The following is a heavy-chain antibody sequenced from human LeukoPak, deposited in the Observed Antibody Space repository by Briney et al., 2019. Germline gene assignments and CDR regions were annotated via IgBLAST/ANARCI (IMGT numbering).Heavy chain of an antibody. D-gene: IGHD5-12*01. CDR2: INPSGGST. J-gene: IGHJ4*02. Sequence: ASVKVSCKASGYTFTSYYMHWVRQAPGQGLEWMGIINPSGGSTSYAQKFQGRATMTRDMSTSTVYMELSSLRSEDTAMYYCAREWQRTFDYWGQGTLVTVSS. CDR1: GYTFTSYY. CDR3: AREWQRTFDY. V-gene: IGHV1-46*01.